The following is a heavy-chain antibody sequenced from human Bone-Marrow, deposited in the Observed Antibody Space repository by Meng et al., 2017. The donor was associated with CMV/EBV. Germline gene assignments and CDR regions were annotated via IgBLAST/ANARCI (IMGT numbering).Heavy chain of an antibody. CDR3: ARDLTTIPGQNY. J-gene: IGHJ4*02. D-gene: IGHD4-11*01. Sequence: GESLKISCAVSGFTFRNYWMSWVRQAPGKGLEWVANIKPDGSEMCYLDSMKGRFTISRDNAKNSLYLQINSLRAEDTAVYYCARDLTTIPGQNYWGQGTLVTVSS. V-gene: IGHV3-7*01. CDR1: GFTFRNYW. CDR2: IKPDGSEM.